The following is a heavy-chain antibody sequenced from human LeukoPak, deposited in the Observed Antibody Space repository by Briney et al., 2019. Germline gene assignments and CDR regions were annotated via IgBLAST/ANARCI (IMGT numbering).Heavy chain of an antibody. CDR2: INHSGST. V-gene: IGHV4-34*01. Sequence: TSETLSLTCAVYGGSFSGYYWSWIRQPPGKGLEWIGEINHSGSTNYNPSLKSRVTISVDTSKNQFSLKLSSVTAADTAVYYCARGKAAGAYYWGQGTLVTVSS. D-gene: IGHD6-13*01. CDR3: ARGKAAGAYY. CDR1: GGSFSGYY. J-gene: IGHJ4*02.